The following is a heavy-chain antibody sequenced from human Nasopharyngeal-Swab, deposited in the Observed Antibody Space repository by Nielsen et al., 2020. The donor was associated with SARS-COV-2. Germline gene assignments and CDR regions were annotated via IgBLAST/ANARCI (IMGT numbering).Heavy chain of an antibody. V-gene: IGHV1-3*01. Sequence: ASVQVSCKASGYTLSNYARYWVRQAPVQRPEFMGWINAGKGNSIYSQRFQGRVRISRDTSANTVYMELNRLRSEDTAVYYCARVPAVAASRIDYWGQGTLVTVSS. J-gene: IGHJ4*02. CDR1: GYTLSNYA. CDR3: ARVPAVAASRIDY. D-gene: IGHD6-19*01. CDR2: INAGKGNS.